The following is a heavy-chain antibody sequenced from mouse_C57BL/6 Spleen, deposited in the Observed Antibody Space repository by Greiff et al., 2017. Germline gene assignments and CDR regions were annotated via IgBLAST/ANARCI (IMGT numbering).Heavy chain of an antibody. J-gene: IGHJ4*01. D-gene: IGHD2-4*01. CDR3: ALYDYDRFDYAMDY. CDR1: GYTFTSYW. V-gene: IGHV1-55*01. Sequence: VQLQQPGAELVKPGASVKMSCKASGYTFTSYWITWVKQRPGQGLEWIGDLYPGSGSTNYNEKFKSKATLTVDTSSSTAYMQLSSLTSEDSAVYYCALYDYDRFDYAMDYWGQGTSVTVSS. CDR2: LYPGSGST.